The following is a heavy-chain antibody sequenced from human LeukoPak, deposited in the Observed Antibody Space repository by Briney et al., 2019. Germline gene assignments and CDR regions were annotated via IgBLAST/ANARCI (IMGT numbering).Heavy chain of an antibody. CDR3: ARTGSITGTRLFDY. Sequence: SETLSLTCTVSGGSISSYYWSWIRQPPGKGLEWIGYIYYRGTTNYNPSLKSRVTISVDTSKNHFSLRLNSVTAADTAVYYCARTGSITGTRLFDYWGQGNLVTVSS. CDR1: GGSISSYY. CDR2: IYYRGTT. J-gene: IGHJ4*02. V-gene: IGHV4-59*08. D-gene: IGHD1-20*01.